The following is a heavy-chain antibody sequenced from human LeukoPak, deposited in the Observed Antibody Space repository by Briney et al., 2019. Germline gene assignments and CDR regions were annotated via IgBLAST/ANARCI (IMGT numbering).Heavy chain of an antibody. CDR2: IYYSGTT. CDR3: ARLRWELYYFDY. V-gene: IGHV4-61*08. J-gene: IGHJ4*02. CDR1: GGSISSGGYY. D-gene: IGHD1-26*01. Sequence: SETLSLTCTVSGGSISSGGYYWSWIRQPPGKGLEWIGYIYYSGTTNYNPSLKSRVTISMDTSKDQFSLKLNSVTAADTAVYYCARLRWELYYFDYWGQGILVTVSS.